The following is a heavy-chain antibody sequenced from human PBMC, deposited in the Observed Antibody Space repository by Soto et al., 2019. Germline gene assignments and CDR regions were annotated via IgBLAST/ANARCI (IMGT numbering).Heavy chain of an antibody. J-gene: IGHJ4*02. Sequence: ASVKVSCKASGYTFTSYGISWVRQAPGQGLEWMGWISAYNGNTNYAQKLQGRVTMTTDTSTSTAYMELRSLRSDDTAVYYCARDYGGGGYYYGGGYWGQGTLVTVSS. CDR2: ISAYNGNT. CDR3: ARDYGGGGYYYGGGY. CDR1: GYTFTSYG. D-gene: IGHD3-22*01. V-gene: IGHV1-18*01.